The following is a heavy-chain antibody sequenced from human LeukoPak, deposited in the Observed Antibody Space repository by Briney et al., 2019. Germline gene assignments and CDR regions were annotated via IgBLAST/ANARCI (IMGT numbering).Heavy chain of an antibody. CDR3: AKAPRSGYSYGSYYYYGMDV. D-gene: IGHD5-18*01. CDR1: TFTFSDYG. J-gene: IGHJ6*02. CDR2: IRNDGAKT. V-gene: IGHV3-30*02. Sequence: PGGSLRLSCVGSTFTFSDYGMHWVRQAPGKGLEWVAFIRNDGAKTYYADSAKGRFTISRDNSRNTLYLQMNSLRAEDTAVYYCAKAPRSGYSYGSYYYYGMDVWGQGTTVTVSS.